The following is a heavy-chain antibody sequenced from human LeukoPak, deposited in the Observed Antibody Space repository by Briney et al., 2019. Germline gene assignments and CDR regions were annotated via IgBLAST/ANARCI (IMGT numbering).Heavy chain of an antibody. CDR1: GGSFSGYY. V-gene: IGHV4-34*01. J-gene: IGHJ5*02. Sequence: PSETLSLTCAVYGGSFSGYYWSWIRQPPGKGLEWIGEINYSGSTNYNPSLKSRVTISVDTSKNQFSLKLSSVTAADTAVYYCARGRSGWSLGFWFDPWGQGTLVTVSS. CDR2: INYSGST. D-gene: IGHD6-19*01. CDR3: ARGRSGWSLGFWFDP.